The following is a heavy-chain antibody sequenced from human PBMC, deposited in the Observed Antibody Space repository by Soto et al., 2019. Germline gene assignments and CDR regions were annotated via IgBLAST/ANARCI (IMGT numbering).Heavy chain of an antibody. CDR3: GAGDHLLLY. Sequence: SQTLSLPCDISGDSVSSDSTAWNWIRQSPSRGLEWLRRTYYKSKWFYNYAVSVRSCKAIKSDTSKNQISLQLNSVTPEFTAVYVCGAGDHLLLYWGQGTLDTVSS. CDR2: TYYKSKWFY. D-gene: IGHD2-15*01. CDR1: GDSVSSDSTA. V-gene: IGHV6-1*03. J-gene: IGHJ4*02.